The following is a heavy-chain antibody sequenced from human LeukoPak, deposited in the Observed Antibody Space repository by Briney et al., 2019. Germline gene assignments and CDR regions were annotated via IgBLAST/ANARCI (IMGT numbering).Heavy chain of an antibody. J-gene: IGHJ4*02. CDR1: GGSISSYH. Sequence: SETLSLTCTVSGGSISSYHWSWIRQPPGKGLEWIGEIYHSGSTNYNPSLKSRVTISVDTSKNQFSLKLSSVTAADTAVYYCASGEYYDSSGYYVGSYFDYWGQGTLVTVSS. CDR3: ASGEYYDSSGYYVGSYFDY. D-gene: IGHD3-22*01. CDR2: IYHSGST. V-gene: IGHV4-59*08.